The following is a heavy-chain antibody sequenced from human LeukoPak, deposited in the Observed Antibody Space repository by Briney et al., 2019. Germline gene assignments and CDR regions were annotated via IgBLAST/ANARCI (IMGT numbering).Heavy chain of an antibody. J-gene: IGHJ4*02. D-gene: IGHD6-19*01. CDR2: ITTYNGNT. Sequence: GASVKVSCKGSGYTLTSYGISWVRQAPGQGLEWMGWITTYNGNTNYAQKLQGRVTMTTDTSTSTAYMELRSLRSDDTAVYYCARAGLAYSSGWYYFDYWGQGTLVTVSS. CDR3: ARAGLAYSSGWYYFDY. V-gene: IGHV1-18*01. CDR1: GYTLTSYG.